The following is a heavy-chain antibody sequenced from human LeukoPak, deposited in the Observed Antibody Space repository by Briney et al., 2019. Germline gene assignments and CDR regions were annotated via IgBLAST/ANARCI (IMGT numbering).Heavy chain of an antibody. Sequence: GGSLRLSCAASGFTFSSYSMNWVRQAPGKGLEWVSSISSSSNYIYYADSMKGRFTVSRDNAKNSLYLQMNSLRAEDTALYYCARSRGYYDFWSGYHPLYYFDYWGQGTLVTVSS. CDR2: ISSSSNYI. CDR1: GFTFSSYS. CDR3: ARSRGYYDFWSGYHPLYYFDY. V-gene: IGHV3-21*04. D-gene: IGHD3-3*01. J-gene: IGHJ4*02.